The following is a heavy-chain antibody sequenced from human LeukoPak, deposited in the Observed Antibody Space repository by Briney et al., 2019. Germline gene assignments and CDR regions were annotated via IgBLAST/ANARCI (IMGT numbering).Heavy chain of an antibody. CDR3: ARHPRIAVPPFNYYYMDV. CDR2: IYHSGSV. V-gene: IGHV4-59*08. CDR1: GGSLNGYY. D-gene: IGHD6-6*01. J-gene: IGHJ6*03. Sequence: PSETLSLTCTVSGGSLNGYYWSWIRQPLGKGLEWIGFIYHSGSVNHNPSLKSRATISVDTSKNQVSLKLTSVTAADTAVYYCARHPRIAVPPFNYYYMDVWGKGTTVTVSS.